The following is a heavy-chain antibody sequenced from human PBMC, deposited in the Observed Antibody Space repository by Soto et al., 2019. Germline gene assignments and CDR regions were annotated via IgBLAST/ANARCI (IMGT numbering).Heavy chain of an antibody. D-gene: IGHD2-8*02. CDR2: IWYDGSNK. Sequence: QVQLVESGGGVVQPGRSLRLSCAASGFTFSSYGMHWVRQAPGKGLEWVAVIWYDGSNKYYAGSVEGRFTISRDNSKNTLYLQLNSLRAEDTAVYYCARGCSGRRICNYYGMDVW. J-gene: IGHJ6*01. CDR1: GFTFSSYG. CDR3: ARGCSGRRICNYYGMDV. V-gene: IGHV3-33*01.